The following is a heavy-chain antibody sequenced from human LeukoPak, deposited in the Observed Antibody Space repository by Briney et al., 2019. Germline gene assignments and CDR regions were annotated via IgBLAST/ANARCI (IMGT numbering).Heavy chain of an antibody. CDR3: AKAPSSSWFYYDY. CDR2: ISGSGGST. J-gene: IGHJ4*02. V-gene: IGHV3-23*01. Sequence: PGGSLRLSCAASGFTFSSYAMSWVRQAPGKGLEWVSGISGSGGSTYYADSVKGRFTISRDNSKNTLYLQMNSLRAEDMAVYYCAKAPSSSWFYYDYWGQGTLVTVSS. CDR1: GFTFSSYA. D-gene: IGHD6-13*01.